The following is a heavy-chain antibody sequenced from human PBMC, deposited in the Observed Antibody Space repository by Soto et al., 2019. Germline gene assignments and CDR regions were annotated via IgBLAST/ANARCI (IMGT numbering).Heavy chain of an antibody. Sequence: QVQLQQSGPRLVKPSETLSLTCTVSSGPDRSHNWGWIRQPPGRGLEWIGYVYYTGDTAYNPSLRRGLTISADTSTNDISLTLNSVTAADTAVYYCVRQGIDYLHGLVDVWGQGTTVSVSS. CDR1: SGPDRSHN. CDR2: VYYTGDT. D-gene: IGHD4-17*01. CDR3: VRQGIDYLHGLVDV. V-gene: IGHV4-59*08. J-gene: IGHJ6*02.